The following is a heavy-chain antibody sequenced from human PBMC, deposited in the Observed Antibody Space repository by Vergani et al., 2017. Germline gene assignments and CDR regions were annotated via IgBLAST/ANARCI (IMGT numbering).Heavy chain of an antibody. D-gene: IGHD6-19*01. Sequence: EVQLVQSGAEVKKPGESLRISCKGSGYSFTSYWISCVRQMPGKGLEWMGRIDPSDSYTHYSPSFQGHVTISADKSISTAYLQWSSLKASDTAMYYCARQVAVAGKWWGPYYYYGMDVWGQGTTVTVSS. CDR2: IDPSDSYT. CDR3: ARQVAVAGKWWGPYYYYGMDV. CDR1: GYSFTSYW. J-gene: IGHJ6*02. V-gene: IGHV5-10-1*01.